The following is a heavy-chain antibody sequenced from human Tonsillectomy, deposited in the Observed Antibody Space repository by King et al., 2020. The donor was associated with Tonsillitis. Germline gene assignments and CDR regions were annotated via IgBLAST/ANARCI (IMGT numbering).Heavy chain of an antibody. J-gene: IGHJ5*02. CDR3: AREAQYYDFWTGYPPCCAYDP. CDR2: IWYDGSKQ. D-gene: IGHD3-3*01. V-gene: IGHV3-33*08. Sequence: QVQLVESGGGVVQPGRSLRLSCAASGFSFSKYGMHWVRQAPSKGLEWVANIWYDGSKQYYADSVKGRFTISRDNSKNTVSLQMNSLRAGETAMYYCAREAQYYDFWTGYPPCCAYDPWGQGTLVTVSS. CDR1: GFSFSKYG.